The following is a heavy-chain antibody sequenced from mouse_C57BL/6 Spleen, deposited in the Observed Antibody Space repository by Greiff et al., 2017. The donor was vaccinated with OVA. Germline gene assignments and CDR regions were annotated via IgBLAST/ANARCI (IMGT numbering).Heavy chain of an antibody. Sequence: ESGPGLVKPSQSLSLTCSVTGYSITSGYYWNWIRQFPGNKLEWMGYISYDGSNNYNPSLKNRISITRDTSKNQFFLKLNSVTTEDTATYYCARENYDYDAGAYWGQGTLVTVSA. CDR3: ARENYDYDAGAY. V-gene: IGHV3-6*01. CDR1: GYSITSGYY. D-gene: IGHD2-4*01. J-gene: IGHJ3*01. CDR2: ISYDGSN.